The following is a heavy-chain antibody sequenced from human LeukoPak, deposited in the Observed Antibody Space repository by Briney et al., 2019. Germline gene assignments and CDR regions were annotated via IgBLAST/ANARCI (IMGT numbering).Heavy chain of an antibody. CDR3: ARRGVWGSYRYFDY. D-gene: IGHD3-16*02. V-gene: IGHV4-31*03. CDR1: GGSISSGGYY. CDR2: IYYSGST. J-gene: IGHJ4*02. Sequence: PSETLSLTCTVSGGSISSGGYYWSWIRQHPGKGLEWIGYIYYSGSTYYNPSLKSRVTISVDTSKNQFSLKLSSVTAADTAVYYCARRGVWGSYRYFDYWGQGTLVTVSS.